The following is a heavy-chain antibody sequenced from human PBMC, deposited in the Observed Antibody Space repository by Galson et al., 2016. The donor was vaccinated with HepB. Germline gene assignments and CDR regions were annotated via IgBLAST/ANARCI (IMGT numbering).Heavy chain of an antibody. Sequence: SVKVSCKASGGSFSNHPFAWVRQAPGQGLEWMGLIIPSFGTTKSAQKFQGRVTFTADASTTTAYMELTNLRSEDTAVYYCARGTHAHFEHWGQGSLVTVSS. J-gene: IGHJ4*01. CDR1: GGSFSNHP. V-gene: IGHV1-69*13. CDR3: ARGTHAHFEH. CDR2: IIPSFGTT. D-gene: IGHD3-9*01.